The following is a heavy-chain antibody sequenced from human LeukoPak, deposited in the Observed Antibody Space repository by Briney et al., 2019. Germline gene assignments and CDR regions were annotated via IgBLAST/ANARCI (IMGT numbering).Heavy chain of an antibody. CDR1: GYRFTSYG. CDR2: ISGYNGNT. J-gene: IGHJ6*02. V-gene: IGHV1-18*01. Sequence: ASVKVSCKTSGYRFTSYGISWVRQAPGQGLEWMGWISGYNGNTNYADSRDFAQKYQGRVTMTTDKSTSTAYMELVRLTSDDTAVYYCARDPLRSSWSTYKNAMDVWGQGTTVTVS. CDR3: ARDPLRSSWSTYKNAMDV. D-gene: IGHD6-13*01.